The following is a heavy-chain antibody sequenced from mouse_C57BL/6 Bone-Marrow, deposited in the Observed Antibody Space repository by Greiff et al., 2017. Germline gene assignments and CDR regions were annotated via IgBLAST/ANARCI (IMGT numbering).Heavy chain of an antibody. CDR1: GYTFTSYW. CDR3: AKGGSLFDY. V-gene: IGHV1-50*01. D-gene: IGHD1-1*02. CDR2: IDPSDSYT. J-gene: IGHJ2*01. Sequence: QVPLQQPGAELVKPGASVKLSCKASGYTFTSYWMQWVKQRPGQGLEWIGAIDPSDSYTNYNQKFKGKATLTVDTSSRTAYMQLSSLTSEDSAVYYCAKGGSLFDYWGQGTTRTVSS.